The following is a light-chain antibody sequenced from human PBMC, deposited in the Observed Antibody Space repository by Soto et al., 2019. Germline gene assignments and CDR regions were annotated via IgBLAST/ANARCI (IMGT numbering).Light chain of an antibody. Sequence: EIVFTQSPGTLSLSPGERAILSYRASQSVSSSYLAWYQQKPGQAPRLLIYGASTRATGIPARFSGSGSGTEFTLTISSLQSEDFAVYYCQQYNNWPPWTFGQGTKV. CDR1: QSVSSSY. CDR3: QQYNNWPPWT. J-gene: IGKJ1*01. V-gene: IGKV3-15*01. CDR2: GAS.